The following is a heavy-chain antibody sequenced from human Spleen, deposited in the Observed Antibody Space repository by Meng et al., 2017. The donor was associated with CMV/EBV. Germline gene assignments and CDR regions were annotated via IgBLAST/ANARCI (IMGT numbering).Heavy chain of an antibody. CDR3: ARGIVVVPAAPGWFDP. CDR1: GGSFSGYY. J-gene: IGHJ5*02. CDR2: INHSEST. Sequence: YGGSFSGYYWSWIRQPPGKGLEWIGEINHSESTNYNPSLKSRVTISVDTSKNQFSLKLSSVTAADTAVYYCARGIVVVPAAPGWFDPWGQGTLVTVSS. D-gene: IGHD2-2*01. V-gene: IGHV4-34*01.